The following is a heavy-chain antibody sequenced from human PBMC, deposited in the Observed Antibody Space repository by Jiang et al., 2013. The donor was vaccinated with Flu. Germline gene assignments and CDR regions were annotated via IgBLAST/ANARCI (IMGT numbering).Heavy chain of an antibody. D-gene: IGHD7-27*01. CDR2: ISAYNGNT. V-gene: IGHV1-18*04. Sequence: GAEVKKPGASVKVSCKASGNTFTSYGISWVRQAPGQGLEWMGWISAYNGNTNYAQKLQGRVTMTTDTSTSTAYMELRSLRSDDKAVYYCAGNPNWGEDYYGMDVWGQGTTVTVSS. CDR3: AGNPNWGEDYYGMDV. CDR1: GNTFTSYG. J-gene: IGHJ6*02.